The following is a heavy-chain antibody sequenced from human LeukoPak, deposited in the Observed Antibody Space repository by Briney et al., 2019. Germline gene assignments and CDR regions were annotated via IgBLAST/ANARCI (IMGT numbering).Heavy chain of an antibody. Sequence: ASVKVSSKPSGYRFTSYYMHWVRQAPGQGREWMGIINASGGSTTYAQKSHGRVTMTRDTSTSTVYMELSSLRSEDTAVYYCARDLIAAAGTTWFDPWGQGTLVTVSS. CDR2: INASGGST. D-gene: IGHD6-13*01. CDR3: ARDLIAAAGTTWFDP. J-gene: IGHJ5*02. CDR1: GYRFTSYY. V-gene: IGHV1-46*01.